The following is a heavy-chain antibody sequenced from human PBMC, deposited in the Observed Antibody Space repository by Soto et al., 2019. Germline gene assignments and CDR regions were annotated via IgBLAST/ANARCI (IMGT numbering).Heavy chain of an antibody. Sequence: SVKAPCKSSVGTFSRYAISLVRQAPGQGLEWMGGIIPIFGTANYAQKFQGRVTITADESTSTAYMELRSLRSEDTAVYYCARAQPSGSITGTTYYFDDWGQGTLVTVSS. CDR1: VGTFSRYA. CDR3: ARAQPSGSITGTTYYFDD. D-gene: IGHD1-20*01. CDR2: IIPIFGTA. V-gene: IGHV1-69*13. J-gene: IGHJ4*02.